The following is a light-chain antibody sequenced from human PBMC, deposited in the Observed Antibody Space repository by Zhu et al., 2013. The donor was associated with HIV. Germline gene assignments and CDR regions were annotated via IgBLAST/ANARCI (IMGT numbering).Light chain of an antibody. J-gene: IGKJ4*01. Sequence: EVVLTQSPATLSLSPGERATLSCRASQSVGTSLVWYQHKAGQAPRLLVYDASKTATGTPARFSGSGSATDFTLTISSLDLEDFAVYYCKQRHSWPLTFGGGTE. V-gene: IGKV3-11*01. CDR2: DAS. CDR3: KQRHSWPLT. CDR1: QSVGTS.